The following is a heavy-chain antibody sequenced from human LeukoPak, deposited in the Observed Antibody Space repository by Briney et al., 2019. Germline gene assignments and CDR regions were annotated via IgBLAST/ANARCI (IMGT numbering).Heavy chain of an antibody. D-gene: IGHD6-19*01. CDR3: AKDRPEFVAYSSGWGYDY. Sequence: GGSLRLSCAASGFTFSSYAMSWVRQAPGKGLEWVSAISGSGGSTCYADSVKGRFTISRDDSKNTLYLQMNSLRAEDTAVYYCAKDRPEFVAYSSGWGYDYWGQGTLVTVSS. CDR2: ISGSGGST. J-gene: IGHJ4*02. CDR1: GFTFSSYA. V-gene: IGHV3-23*01.